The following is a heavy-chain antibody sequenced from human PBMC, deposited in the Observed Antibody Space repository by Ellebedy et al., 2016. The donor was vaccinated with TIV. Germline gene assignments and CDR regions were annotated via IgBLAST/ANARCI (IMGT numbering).Heavy chain of an antibody. V-gene: IGHV1-2*04. CDR3: AREGGAYCGGDCFST. J-gene: IGHJ5*02. CDR2: INPNNGGT. Sequence: AASVKVSCKASGYTFTGYYIHWVRQAPGQGLEWMGWINPNNGGTNYAQKFQGWVTMTRDTSISPAYMELGRLSADDTAVYYGAREGGAYCGGDCFSTWGQGTLVTVSS. CDR1: GYTFTGYY. D-gene: IGHD2-21*02.